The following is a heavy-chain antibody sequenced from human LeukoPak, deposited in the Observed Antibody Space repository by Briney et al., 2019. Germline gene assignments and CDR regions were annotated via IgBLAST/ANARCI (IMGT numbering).Heavy chain of an antibody. CDR2: MNPNSGNT. Sequence: ASVKVSCKASGYTFTSYDINWVRRATGQGLEWMGWMNPNSGNTGYAQKLQGRVTMTTDTSTSTAYMELRSLRSDDTAVYYCARDQAWFDYWGQGTLVTVSS. J-gene: IGHJ4*02. CDR1: GYTFTSYD. CDR3: ARDQAWFDY. D-gene: IGHD2-2*01. V-gene: IGHV1-8*01.